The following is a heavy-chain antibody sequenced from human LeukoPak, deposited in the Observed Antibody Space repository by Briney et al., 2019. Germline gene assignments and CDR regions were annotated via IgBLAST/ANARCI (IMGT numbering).Heavy chain of an antibody. J-gene: IGHJ4*02. V-gene: IGHV4-30-4*08. D-gene: IGHD3-9*01. Sequence: PSQTLSLTCTVSGGSISSGDYYWSWIRQPPGKGLEWIGYIYYSGSTYYNPSLKSRVTISVDTSKNQFSLKLSSVTAADTAVYYCARAYYDILPGDGYYFDYWGQGTLVTVSS. CDR1: GGSISSGDYY. CDR2: IYYSGST. CDR3: ARAYYDILPGDGYYFDY.